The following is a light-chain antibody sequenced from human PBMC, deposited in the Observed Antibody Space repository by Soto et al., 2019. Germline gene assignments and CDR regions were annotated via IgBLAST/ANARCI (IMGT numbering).Light chain of an antibody. V-gene: IGKV1-27*01. J-gene: IGKJ3*01. CDR2: AAS. CDR1: QDIRNF. CDR3: QKYSIVPV. Sequence: DIQMTQSPTSLSASVGDRVTITCRASQDIRNFVAWYQQKPGKAPKLLIYAASTLQSGVPSRFSGSGSGTECTLTISSLRPEDVATYSCQKYSIVPVFAPGTKVEI.